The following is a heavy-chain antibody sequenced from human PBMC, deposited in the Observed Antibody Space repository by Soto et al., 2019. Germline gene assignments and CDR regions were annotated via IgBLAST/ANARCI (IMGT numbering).Heavy chain of an antibody. D-gene: IGHD3-16*01. CDR2: MYYSGST. Sequence: QVQLQESGPGLVKPSETLSLSCSVSGGSISGHYWSWVRQTPGKGLEWIGYMYYSGSTNSNPSLKSRVPISVDTSKNHFSLRLTSVTAADTAVYYCARGPYYDLIWNYYYMDVWGKGTTVTVSS. CDR1: GGSISGHY. CDR3: ARGPYYDLIWNYYYMDV. J-gene: IGHJ6*03. V-gene: IGHV4-59*08.